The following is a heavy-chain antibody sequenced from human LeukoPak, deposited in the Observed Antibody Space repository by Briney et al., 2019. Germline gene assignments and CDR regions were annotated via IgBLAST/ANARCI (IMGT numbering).Heavy chain of an antibody. D-gene: IGHD1-26*01. CDR1: GGSISSYY. CDR2: IYYSGST. Sequence: KPSETLSLTCTVSGGSISSYYWSWIRQPPGKGLEWIGYIYYSGSTNYNPSLKSRVTISVDTSKNQFSLKLSSVTAADPAVYYCARGIGSYLYYYYYYMDLWGKETTVTVSS. V-gene: IGHV4-59*01. J-gene: IGHJ6*03. CDR3: ARGIGSYLYYYYYYMDL.